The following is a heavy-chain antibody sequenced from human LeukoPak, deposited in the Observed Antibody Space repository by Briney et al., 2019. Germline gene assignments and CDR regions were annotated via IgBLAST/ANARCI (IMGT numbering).Heavy chain of an antibody. D-gene: IGHD3-9*01. J-gene: IGHJ3*02. Sequence: ASVKVSCKASGYTFTSYGISWVRQAPGQGLEWMGWISAYNGNTNYAQKLQGRVTMTTDTSTSTAYMELRSLRSDDTAVYYCARGQPPILTGYYTDAFDIWGQGTVVTVSS. CDR3: ARGQPPILTGYYTDAFDI. CDR1: GYTFTSYG. CDR2: ISAYNGNT. V-gene: IGHV1-18*01.